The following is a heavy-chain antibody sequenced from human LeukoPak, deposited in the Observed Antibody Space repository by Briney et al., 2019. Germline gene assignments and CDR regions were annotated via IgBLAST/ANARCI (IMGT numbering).Heavy chain of an antibody. J-gene: IGHJ4*02. CDR3: ARDVGATPGYFDY. CDR2: IYNSGST. D-gene: IGHD1-26*01. Sequence: SETLSLTCTVSGGSISSYYWSWIRQPPGKGLEWIGYIYNSGSTNYNPSLKSRVTISVDTSKNQFSLRLSSVTAADTAVYYCARDVGATPGYFDYWGQGTLVTVSS. CDR1: GGSISSYY. V-gene: IGHV4-59*01.